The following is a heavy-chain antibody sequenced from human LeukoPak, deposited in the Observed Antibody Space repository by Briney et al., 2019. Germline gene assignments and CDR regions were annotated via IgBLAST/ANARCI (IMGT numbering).Heavy chain of an antibody. J-gene: IGHJ4*02. Sequence: KPGGSLRLSCAASGFIFSDYYMSWIRQAPGKGLEWVSFISDGGRPLHYADSVKGRFTISRDNAKNSLYLQMNSLRDEDTAVYFCARRYCTPSSCYSDYWGQGALVTVSS. CDR3: ARRYCTPSSCYSDY. CDR2: ISDGGRPL. CDR1: GFIFSDYY. D-gene: IGHD2-8*01. V-gene: IGHV3-11*01.